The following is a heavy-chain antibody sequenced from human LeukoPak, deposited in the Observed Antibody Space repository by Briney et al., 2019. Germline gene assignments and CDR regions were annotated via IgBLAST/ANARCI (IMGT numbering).Heavy chain of an antibody. CDR1: GFTFSTYA. D-gene: IGHD3-10*01. V-gene: IGHV3-23*01. CDR2: ISGSGGGT. Sequence: GGSLRLSCAASGFTFSTYAMSWVRQAPGKGLEWISAISGSGGGTYYADSVKGRFTISRDNSKNTLYLQMNSLTAEDTALYYCVRDGIRDIPGVITIRYDYWGQGTLVTVSS. CDR3: VRDGIRDIPGVITIRYDY. J-gene: IGHJ4*02.